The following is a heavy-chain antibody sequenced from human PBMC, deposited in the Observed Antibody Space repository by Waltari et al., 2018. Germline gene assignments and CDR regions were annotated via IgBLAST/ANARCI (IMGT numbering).Heavy chain of an antibody. Sequence: QVQLQESGPSLLKPSETLSLIRTVSDGSISGFYWSWGRQPPGKGLDWIGYIYYTGSTNFNPSLKSRVTMSVDTSKNQFSLKLSSVTAADTAFYYCARGGGGDWEWFDPWGQGTLVTVSS. D-gene: IGHD2-21*02. CDR3: ARGGGGDWEWFDP. CDR1: DGSISGFY. CDR2: IYYTGST. J-gene: IGHJ5*02. V-gene: IGHV4-59*01.